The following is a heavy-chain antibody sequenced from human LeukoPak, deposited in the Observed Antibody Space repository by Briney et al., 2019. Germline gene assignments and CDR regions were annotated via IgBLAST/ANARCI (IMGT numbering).Heavy chain of an antibody. CDR1: GFTFSSAW. D-gene: IGHD2-2*02. J-gene: IGHJ3*01. CDR3: TTHPRENTLDF. CDR2: IISNVGGGTT. V-gene: IGHV3-15*01. Sequence: GGSLRLSCAASGFTFSSAWMSWVRQAPGKGLEWVGRIISNVGGGTTEYPAPVKGRFVISRDDSKKMLYLQMNSLKADDTAVYYCTTHPRENTLDFWGQGTIVTVSS.